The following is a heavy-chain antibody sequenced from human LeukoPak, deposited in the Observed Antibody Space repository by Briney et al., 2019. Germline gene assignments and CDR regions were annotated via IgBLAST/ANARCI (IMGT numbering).Heavy chain of an antibody. J-gene: IGHJ4*02. CDR3: ARRPPTNWGLDY. CDR1: GFTVSLNY. D-gene: IGHD7-27*01. CDR2: IDSGVST. V-gene: IGHV3-53*01. Sequence: GGSLRLSCAASGFTVSLNYMSWVRQAAGKGLEWVSVIDSGVSTYYADSVKGRFTISRDNSKNMLFLQMNSLRAEDTAVYYCARRPPTNWGLDYWGQGTLVTVSS.